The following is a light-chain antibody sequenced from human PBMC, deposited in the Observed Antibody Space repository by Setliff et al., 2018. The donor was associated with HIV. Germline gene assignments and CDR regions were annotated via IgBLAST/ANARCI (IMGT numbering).Light chain of an antibody. V-gene: IGLV2-14*03. J-gene: IGLJ1*01. CDR3: SSYTSNNSGV. CDR1: SSDVGGYNY. CDR2: DVT. Sequence: QSALTQPASVSGSPGQSITISCTGTSSDVGGYNYVSWYQQHPGKAPKLMTYDVTNRPSGVSNRFSGPNSGNTASLTISGLQAEDEADYYCSSYTSNNSGVFGTGTKVTVL.